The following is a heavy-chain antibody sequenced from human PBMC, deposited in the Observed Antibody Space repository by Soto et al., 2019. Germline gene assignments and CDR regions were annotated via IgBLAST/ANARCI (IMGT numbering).Heavy chain of an antibody. Sequence: PLVIRSLRSGVSGGSRGSGGDYWGWIRQTPGKGLGWIGSMYSSGSSYYNPSLKSRVTISLDTPENQFSLNLRSVTAADTAVFFGARHEATTMIVKGWGQGSLVTVSS. D-gene: IGHD3-22*01. CDR3: ARHEATTMIVKG. J-gene: IGHJ4*02. CDR2: MYSSGSS. CDR1: GGSRGSGGDY. V-gene: IGHV4-39*01.